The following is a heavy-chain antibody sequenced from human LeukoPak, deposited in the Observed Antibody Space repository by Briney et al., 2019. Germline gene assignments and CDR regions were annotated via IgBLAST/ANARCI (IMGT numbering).Heavy chain of an antibody. CDR3: ARTERGGFFDY. V-gene: IGHV3-74*01. CDR1: GFTFNNYW. D-gene: IGHD2-21*02. Sequence: GGSLRLSCGASGFTFNNYWMHWVRQVPGKGLMWVSRSNGDGSDTTYADSVKGRFTISRDNRENTLYLQMNSLRVEDTAVYYCARTERGGFFDYWGQGALVTVPS. J-gene: IGHJ4*02. CDR2: SNGDGSDT.